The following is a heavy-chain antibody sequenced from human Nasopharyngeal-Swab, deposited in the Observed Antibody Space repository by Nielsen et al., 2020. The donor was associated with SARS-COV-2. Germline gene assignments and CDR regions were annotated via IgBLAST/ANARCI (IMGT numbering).Heavy chain of an antibody. CDR2: IYTSGST. V-gene: IGHV4-4*07. CDR1: GGSISSYY. Sequence: SETLSLTCTVSGGSISSYYWSWIRQPAGKGLEWIGRIYTSGSTNYNPSLKSRVTMSVDTSKNQFSLKLSSVTAADTAVYYCTIDSSGWFTYDYWGQGTLITVSS. CDR3: TIDSSGWFTYDY. D-gene: IGHD6-19*01. J-gene: IGHJ4*02.